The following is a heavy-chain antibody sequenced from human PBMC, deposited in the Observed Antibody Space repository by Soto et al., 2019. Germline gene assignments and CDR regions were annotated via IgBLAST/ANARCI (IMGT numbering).Heavy chain of an antibody. CDR2: INAGDGHT. CDR3: ARRGNVVFPQAYFDP. CDR1: GYTFTSSA. D-gene: IGHD2-21*01. J-gene: IGHJ5*02. Sequence: ASVKVSCKAAGYTFTSSAMHWLRQAPGQRLEWMGWINAGDGHTRYSQKFQGRVTITRDTSASTAYMELSSLRFEDTAVYYCARRGNVVFPQAYFDPWGQGTLVTVSS. V-gene: IGHV1-3*01.